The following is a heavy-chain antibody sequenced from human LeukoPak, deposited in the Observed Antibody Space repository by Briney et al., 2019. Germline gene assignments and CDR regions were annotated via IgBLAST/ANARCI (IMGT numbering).Heavy chain of an antibody. V-gene: IGHV3-48*03. J-gene: IGHJ4*02. CDR2: ITGSGSTT. Sequence: GSLRLSCAASGFTFINYEMNWVRQPPRKGLEWSLDITGSGSTTYYTDSLKGRFTISRDNAKNSLYLQMNSLGAEDTAVYYCARETSWYFDYWGRGTLVTVSS. CDR3: ARETSWYFDY. CDR1: GFTFINYE.